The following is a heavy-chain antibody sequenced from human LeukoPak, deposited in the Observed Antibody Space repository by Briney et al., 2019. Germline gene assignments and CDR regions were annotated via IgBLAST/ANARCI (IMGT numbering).Heavy chain of an antibody. CDR1: GGSFSGYY. D-gene: IGHD2-2*01. CDR2: INHSGST. Sequence: SETLSLTCAVYGGSFSGYYWSWIRQPPGKGLEWIGEINHSGSTNYNPSPRSRVTISVDMSKNQFSLKLSSVTAADTALYYCAGGPCRSTSCYLNWFDPWGQGTLVTVSS. CDR3: AGGPCRSTSCYLNWFDP. J-gene: IGHJ5*02. V-gene: IGHV4-34*01.